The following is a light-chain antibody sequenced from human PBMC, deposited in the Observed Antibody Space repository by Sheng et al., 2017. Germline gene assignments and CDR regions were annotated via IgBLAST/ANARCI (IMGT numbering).Light chain of an antibody. V-gene: IGKV3-20*01. Sequence: EIVLTQSPGTLSLSPGERATLSCRASQSVSSSDLAWYQQKPGQAPRLLIYGASSRATGIPDSFSGSGSGTDFTLTISRLEPEDFAVYYCQHYGSSPSFGPGTKVDIK. CDR2: GAS. J-gene: IGKJ3*01. CDR3: QHYGSSPS. CDR1: QSVSSSD.